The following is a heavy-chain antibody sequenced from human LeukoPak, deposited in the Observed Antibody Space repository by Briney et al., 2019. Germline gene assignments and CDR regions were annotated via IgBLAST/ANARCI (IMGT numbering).Heavy chain of an antibody. Sequence: GGSLRLSCAASGFTFSSYNMNWVRQAPGKGLEWVSSISSSSTYIFYADSVKGRFTISRDNANTSLYLQMNSLRAEDTAVYYCATGKHYYDSSGYYFYYFDYWGQGTLVTVSS. CDR3: ATGKHYYDSSGYYFYYFDY. D-gene: IGHD3-22*01. CDR1: GFTFSSYN. CDR2: ISSSSTYI. J-gene: IGHJ4*02. V-gene: IGHV3-21*01.